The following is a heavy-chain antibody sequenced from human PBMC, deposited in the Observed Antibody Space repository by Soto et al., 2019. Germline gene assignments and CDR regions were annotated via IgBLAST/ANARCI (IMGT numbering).Heavy chain of an antibody. V-gene: IGHV3-23*01. J-gene: IGHJ4*02. CDR1: GFTFSSYS. CDR2: ISGSGGST. Sequence: GGSLRLSCAASGFTFSSYSMSWVRQAPGKGLEWVSAISGSGGSTYYADSVKGRFTISRDNSKNTLYLQMNSLRAEDTAVYYCANPSGYEHFDYWGQGTLVTVSS. D-gene: IGHD5-12*01. CDR3: ANPSGYEHFDY.